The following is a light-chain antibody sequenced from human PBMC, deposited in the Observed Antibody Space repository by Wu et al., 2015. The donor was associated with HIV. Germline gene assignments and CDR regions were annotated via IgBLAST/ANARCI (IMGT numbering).Light chain of an antibody. V-gene: IGKV1-39*01. CDR2: DAS. Sequence: DIQVTQSPSSLSASVGDRVTITCRTSQNINTYLNWYQQKPGKVPKLLIYDASTLHSGAPSRFSGRGSGTYFTLTVSSLQPEDFATYFCQHSVDTWTFAQGTKVDIK. J-gene: IGKJ1*01. CDR1: QNINTY. CDR3: QHSVDTWT.